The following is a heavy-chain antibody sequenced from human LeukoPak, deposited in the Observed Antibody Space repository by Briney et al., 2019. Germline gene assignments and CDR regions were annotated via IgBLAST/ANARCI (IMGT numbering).Heavy chain of an antibody. CDR3: ARAGKYYDFDS. D-gene: IGHD3-10*01. CDR1: GLPVSNNY. Sequence: GGSLRLACAASGLPVSNNYMSWLPQPPGKGLERVSIIFSADRTYFADSVKGRFSISRDNSKNTLYLQMNSLRAEDTVVYYGARAGKYYDFDSWGQGTLVTVSS. J-gene: IGHJ4*02. CDR2: IFSADRT. V-gene: IGHV3-53*01.